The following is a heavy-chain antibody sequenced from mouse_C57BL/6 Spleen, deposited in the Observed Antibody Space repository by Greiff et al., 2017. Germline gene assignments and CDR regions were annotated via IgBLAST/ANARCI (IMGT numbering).Heavy chain of an antibody. Sequence: EVQLQESGPGLVKPSQSLSLTCSVTGYSITSGYYWNWIRQFPGNKLEWMGYISYDGSNNYNPSLKNRISITRDTSKNQFFLKLNSVTTEDTATYYCARKDYSNYVDYWGQGTTLTVSS. J-gene: IGHJ2*01. V-gene: IGHV3-6*01. CDR3: ARKDYSNYVDY. D-gene: IGHD2-5*01. CDR2: ISYDGSN. CDR1: GYSITSGYY.